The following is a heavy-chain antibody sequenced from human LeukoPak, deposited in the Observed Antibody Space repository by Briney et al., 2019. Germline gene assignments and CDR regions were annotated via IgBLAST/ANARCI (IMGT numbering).Heavy chain of an antibody. J-gene: IGHJ4*02. CDR2: LSSSSSYI. D-gene: IGHD2-2*02. Sequence: GGSLRLSCAASGFIFSSYSMNWVRQAPGKGLEWVSSLSSSSSYIYYADSVKGRFTISRDNAKNSLYLQMNSLRDEDTAVDYCARDAVLVPAAIGFDYWGQGTLVTVSS. CDR3: ARDAVLVPAAIGFDY. CDR1: GFIFSSYS. V-gene: IGHV3-21*01.